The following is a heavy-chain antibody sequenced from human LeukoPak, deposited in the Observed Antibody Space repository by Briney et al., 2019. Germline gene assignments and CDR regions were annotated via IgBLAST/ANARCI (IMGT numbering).Heavy chain of an antibody. CDR3: AREPEHAPDAFDI. D-gene: IGHD2-2*01. Sequence: SVKVSCKASGGTFSSYAISWVRQAPGQGLEWMGGIIPIFGTANYAQKFQGRVTITADESTSTAYMELSSLRSEGTAVYYCAREPEHAPDAFDIWGQGTMVTVSS. CDR1: GGTFSSYA. CDR2: IIPIFGTA. V-gene: IGHV1-69*13. J-gene: IGHJ3*02.